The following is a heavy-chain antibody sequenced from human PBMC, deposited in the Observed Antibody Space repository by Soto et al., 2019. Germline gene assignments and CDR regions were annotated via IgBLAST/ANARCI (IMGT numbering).Heavy chain of an antibody. D-gene: IGHD2-2*01. Sequence: QVQLVQSAAEVKKPGASVTVSCKASAYSFTTYHIHWVRQAPGQGLEWIGLINPDAGATNYAQRFQGILRRTRDTSTSTVYMELRSLTFDDTAVYYCARGDIVLVPASEGNWFDPWGQGTLVTVSS. CDR1: AYSFTTYH. CDR3: ARGDIVLVPASEGNWFDP. CDR2: INPDAGAT. V-gene: IGHV1-46*01. J-gene: IGHJ5*02.